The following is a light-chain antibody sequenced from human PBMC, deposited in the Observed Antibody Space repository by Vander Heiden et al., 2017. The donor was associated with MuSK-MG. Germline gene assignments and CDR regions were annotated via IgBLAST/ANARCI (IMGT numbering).Light chain of an antibody. CDR2: YKSDSDK. Sequence: QAVLTQPSDRSASTDASARLTCTLRSVIKVCTYGVYWSQQKQGSPPQYLLRYKSDSDKQQCSGVPSRFSGAKDASSNAGILPISGLQSEDEADYYCMIWHSSAVVFGGGTKLTVL. V-gene: IGLV5-45*03. CDR1: SVIKVCTYG. J-gene: IGLJ2*01. CDR3: MIWHSSAVV.